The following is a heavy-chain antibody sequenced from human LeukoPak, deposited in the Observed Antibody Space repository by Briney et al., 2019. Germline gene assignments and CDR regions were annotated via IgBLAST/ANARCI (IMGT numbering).Heavy chain of an antibody. CDR1: GGSISSGSYY. CDR2: IYTSGST. D-gene: IGHD6-13*01. CDR3: ARESIAAAGQIDY. Sequence: SETLSLTCTVSGGSISSGSYYWSWIRQPAGKGLEWIGRIYTSGSTNYNPSLKSRVTISVDTSKNQFSLKLSSVTAADTAVYYCARESIAAAGQIDYWGQGTLVTVSS. V-gene: IGHV4-61*02. J-gene: IGHJ4*02.